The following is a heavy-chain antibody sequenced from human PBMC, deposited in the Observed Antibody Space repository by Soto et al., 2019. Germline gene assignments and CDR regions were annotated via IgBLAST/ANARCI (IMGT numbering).Heavy chain of an antibody. D-gene: IGHD3-10*01. J-gene: IGHJ4*02. CDR1: GFTFGDYA. V-gene: IGHV3-49*03. CDR2: IRSKAYGGTT. CDR3: TRAPLLWFGELPFLHDY. Sequence: GGSLRLSCTASGFTFGDYAVSWFRQAPGKGLEWVGFIRSKAYGGTTEYAASVKGRFTISRDDSKSIAYLQMNSLKTEDTAVYYCTRAPLLWFGELPFLHDYWGQGTLVTVSS.